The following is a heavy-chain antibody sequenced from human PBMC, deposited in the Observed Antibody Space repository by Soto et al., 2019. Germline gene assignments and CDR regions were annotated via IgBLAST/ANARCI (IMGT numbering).Heavy chain of an antibody. CDR3: ARDSRSGGSCLLGSFDY. J-gene: IGHJ4*02. CDR2: IWYDGSNK. CDR1: GFTFSSYG. D-gene: IGHD2-15*01. V-gene: IGHV3-33*01. Sequence: QVQLVESGGGVVQPGRSLRLSCAASGFTFSSYGMHWVRQAPGKGLEWVAVIWYDGSNKYYADSVKGRFTISRDNSKNTLYLQMNSLRAEDTAVYFCARDSRSGGSCLLGSFDYWGQGTLVTVSS.